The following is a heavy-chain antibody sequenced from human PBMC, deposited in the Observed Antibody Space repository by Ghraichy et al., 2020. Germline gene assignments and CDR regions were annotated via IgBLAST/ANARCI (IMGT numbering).Heavy chain of an antibody. J-gene: IGHJ4*01. CDR1: GFTFSTYA. Sequence: GGSLRLSCAASGFTFSTYAMGWVRQAPGKGLEWVSTFDGGAGTTYYADSVKGRFTISRDNSKNTLYLQMTGLRAEDTAVYFCAKGVGSGNSIFFDYWGHGTLVTVSS. CDR3: AKGVGSGNSIFFDY. D-gene: IGHD4-23*01. V-gene: IGHV3-23*01. CDR2: FDGGAGTT.